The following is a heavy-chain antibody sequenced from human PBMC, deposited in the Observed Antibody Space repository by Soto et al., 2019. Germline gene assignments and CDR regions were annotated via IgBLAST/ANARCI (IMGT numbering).Heavy chain of an antibody. V-gene: IGHV4-39*01. J-gene: IGHJ3*02. Sequence: QLQLQESGPGLVKPTETLSLTCTVSGGPISSSGYYWGWIRQPPGKGLEWIGSIYYSGSTYYNPSLKSRVTISVDTSKNQFSLKLRSVTAADTAVYYCASLMTSDAFDIWGQGTMVTVSS. CDR3: ASLMTSDAFDI. D-gene: IGHD4-17*01. CDR1: GGPISSSGYY. CDR2: IYYSGST.